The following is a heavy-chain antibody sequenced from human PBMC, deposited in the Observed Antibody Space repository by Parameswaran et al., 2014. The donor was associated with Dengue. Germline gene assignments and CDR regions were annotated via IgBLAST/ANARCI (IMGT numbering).Heavy chain of an antibody. Sequence: WIRQPPGKGLEWVSYISSSGSTIYYADSVKGRFTISRDNAKNSLYLQMNSLRAEDTAVYYCARGPTYYYDSSGSVAWGQGTLVTVSS. V-gene: IGHV3-48*03. J-gene: IGHJ5*02. CDR3: ARGPTYYYDSSGSVA. D-gene: IGHD3-22*01. CDR2: ISSSGSTI.